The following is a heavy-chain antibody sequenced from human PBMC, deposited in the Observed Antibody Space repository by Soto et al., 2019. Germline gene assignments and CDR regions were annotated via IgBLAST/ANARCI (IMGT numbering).Heavy chain of an antibody. CDR2: ISWNSGSI. J-gene: IGHJ6*02. Sequence: GGSLRLSCAASGFTFDDYAMHWVRQAPGKGLEWVSGISWNSGSIGYADSVKGRFTISRDNAKNSLYLQMNSLRAEDTALYYCAKELQSSSFYYYYGMDVWGQGTTVTVSS. D-gene: IGHD6-13*01. CDR1: GFTFDDYA. CDR3: AKELQSSSFYYYYGMDV. V-gene: IGHV3-9*01.